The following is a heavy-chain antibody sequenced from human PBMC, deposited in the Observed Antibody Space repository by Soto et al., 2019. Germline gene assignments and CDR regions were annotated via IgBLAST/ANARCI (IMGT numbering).Heavy chain of an antibody. Sequence: SVKVSCKASGCTFSSYAISWVRQAPGQGLEWMGGIIPIFGTANYAQKFQGRVTITADESTSTAYMELSSLRSEDTAVYYCARTIAVAGPGAFDIWGQGTMVTVSS. D-gene: IGHD6-19*01. CDR3: ARTIAVAGPGAFDI. CDR1: GCTFSSYA. J-gene: IGHJ3*02. CDR2: IIPIFGTA. V-gene: IGHV1-69*13.